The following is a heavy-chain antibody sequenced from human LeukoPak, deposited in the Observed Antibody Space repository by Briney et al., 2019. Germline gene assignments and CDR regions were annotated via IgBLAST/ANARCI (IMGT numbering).Heavy chain of an antibody. CDR3: ARVSADFWSGYEPNWFDP. D-gene: IGHD3-3*01. CDR1: GGSIGSGAYY. CDR2: IYYSGST. Sequence: SETLSLTCTVSGGSIGSGAYYWSWIRQHPGKGLEWIGYIYYSGSTYYNPSLKSRVTISVDTSKNQFSLKLSSVTAADTAVYYCARVSADFWSGYEPNWFDPWGQGTLVTVSS. J-gene: IGHJ5*02. V-gene: IGHV4-31*03.